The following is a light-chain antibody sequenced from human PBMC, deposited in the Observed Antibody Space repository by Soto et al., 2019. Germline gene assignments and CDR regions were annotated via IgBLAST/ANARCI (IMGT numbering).Light chain of an antibody. Sequence: EIVLTQCPGTLSLSTGQRATLSCGASQSVSNNYLAWYQQKPGQAPRLLIYGASNRATGIPDRFSGSGSGTDFTLTIIGLEAEEFAVYYCQHYGSSGTFGQGPKVDIK. CDR1: QSVSNNY. CDR2: GAS. V-gene: IGKV3-20*01. CDR3: QHYGSSGT. J-gene: IGKJ1*01.